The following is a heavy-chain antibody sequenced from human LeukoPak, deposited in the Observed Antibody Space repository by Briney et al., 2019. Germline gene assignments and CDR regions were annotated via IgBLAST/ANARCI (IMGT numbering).Heavy chain of an antibody. CDR3: AKRDFTDYYDSSGYKPFDY. CDR2: ISGSGGST. D-gene: IGHD3-22*01. J-gene: IGHJ4*02. Sequence: GGPLRLSCAASGFTFSSYAMSWVRQAPGKGLEWVSAISGSGGSTYYADSVKGRFTISRDNSKNTLYLQMNSLRAEDTAVYYCAKRDFTDYYDSSGYKPFDYWGQGTLVTVSS. CDR1: GFTFSSYA. V-gene: IGHV3-23*01.